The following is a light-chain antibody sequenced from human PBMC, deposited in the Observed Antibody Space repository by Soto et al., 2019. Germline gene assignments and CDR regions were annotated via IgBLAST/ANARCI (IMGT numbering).Light chain of an antibody. CDR3: QQYNNWPRT. CDR1: QSVSSN. V-gene: IGKV3-15*01. J-gene: IGKJ1*01. CDR2: GAS. Sequence: EVVLTQSTGTRSLSPGERATLSCRASQSVSSNLAWYQQKPGQAPRLLIYGASTRATGIPARFSGSGSGTEFTLTISSLQSEDFAVYYCQQYNNWPRTFGQGTKVDIK.